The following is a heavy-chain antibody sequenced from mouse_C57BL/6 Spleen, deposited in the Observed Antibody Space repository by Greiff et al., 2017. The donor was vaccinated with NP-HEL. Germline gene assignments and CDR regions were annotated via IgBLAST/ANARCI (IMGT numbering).Heavy chain of an antibody. Sequence: EVQLVESGGGLVQPKGSLKLSCAASGFTFNTYAMHWVRQAPGKGLEWVARIRSKSSNYATYYADSVKDRFTISRDDSQSMLYLQMNNLKTEDTAMYYWVREGGSRQLRLQYYAMDYWGQGTSVTVSS. J-gene: IGHJ4*01. CDR1: GFTFNTYA. D-gene: IGHD3-2*02. CDR2: IRSKSSNYAT. CDR3: VREGGSRQLRLQYYAMDY. V-gene: IGHV10-3*01.